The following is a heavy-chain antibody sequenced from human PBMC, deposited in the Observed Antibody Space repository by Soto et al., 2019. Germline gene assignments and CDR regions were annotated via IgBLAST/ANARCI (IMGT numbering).Heavy chain of an antibody. J-gene: IGHJ4*02. V-gene: IGHV1-69*12. CDR2: IVPIVDTS. CDR1: GGTFSSYA. Sequence: QGQLVQSGAEVRQPASSVTVSCKTSGGTFSSYAISWVRQAPGQGLEWMGGIVPIVDTSTYAQKFQGRVTITADESTSTVYMELSSLRSDDTAVYYCVRVVAIPGFPDNWGQGTLVTVSS. D-gene: IGHD2-15*01. CDR3: VRVVAIPGFPDN.